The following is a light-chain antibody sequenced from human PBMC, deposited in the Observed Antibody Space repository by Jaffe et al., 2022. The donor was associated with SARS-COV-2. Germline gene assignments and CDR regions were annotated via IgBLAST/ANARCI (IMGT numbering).Light chain of an antibody. CDR2: ATS. Sequence: DIQLTQSPSFLSASVGDRVTITCRTSQGMSGYFAWYQQKPGKAPNLLIYATSTLQSGVPSRFSGGGSGTEFTLTISSLQPEDFATYYCQQLNGFPFTFGQGTKLEIK. J-gene: IGKJ2*01. CDR1: QGMSGY. CDR3: QQLNGFPFT. V-gene: IGKV1-9*01.